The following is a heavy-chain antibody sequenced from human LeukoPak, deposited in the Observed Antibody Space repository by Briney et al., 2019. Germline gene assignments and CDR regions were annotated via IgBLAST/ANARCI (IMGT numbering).Heavy chain of an antibody. Sequence: ASVKVSCTASGYTFTGYYMHWVRQAPGQGLEWMGWISTYNGHTNYSQKLQSRVTITTDTSTSTAYMELRNLRSDDTAVYYCARGGRWELPRPYAFDIWGQGTMVTVSS. D-gene: IGHD1-26*01. J-gene: IGHJ3*02. CDR3: ARGGRWELPRPYAFDI. CDR1: GYTFTGYY. CDR2: ISTYNGHT. V-gene: IGHV1-18*04.